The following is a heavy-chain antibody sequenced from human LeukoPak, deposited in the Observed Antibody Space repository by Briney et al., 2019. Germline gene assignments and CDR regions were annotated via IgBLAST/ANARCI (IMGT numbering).Heavy chain of an antibody. CDR3: ASSGWSLHYFDY. V-gene: IGHV3-48*03. Sequence: GGSLRLYCAASGFTFSSYEMNWVRQAPGKGLEWVSYISSSGSTIYYADSVKGRFTISRDNAKNSLYLQMNSLRAEDTAVYYCASSGWSLHYFDYWGQGILVIVSS. J-gene: IGHJ4*02. CDR2: ISSSGSTI. CDR1: GFTFSSYE. D-gene: IGHD6-19*01.